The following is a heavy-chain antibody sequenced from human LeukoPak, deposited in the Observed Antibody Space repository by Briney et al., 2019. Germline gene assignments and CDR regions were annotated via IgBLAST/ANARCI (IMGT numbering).Heavy chain of an antibody. CDR2: INHSGST. Sequence: PSETLSLTCAVYGGSFSGYYWSWIRQPPGKGLEWIGEINHSGSTNYNPSLKSRVTISVDTSKNQFSLKLSSVTAADTAVYYCARVPSAALLNYFDYWGQGTLVTVSS. V-gene: IGHV4-34*01. CDR1: GGSFSGYY. CDR3: ARVPSAALLNYFDY. D-gene: IGHD6-25*01. J-gene: IGHJ4*02.